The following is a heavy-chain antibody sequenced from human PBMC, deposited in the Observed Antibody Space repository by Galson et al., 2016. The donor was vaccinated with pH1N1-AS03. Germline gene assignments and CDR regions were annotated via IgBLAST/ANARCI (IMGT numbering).Heavy chain of an antibody. CDR3: ARDIAPPLGISGWRLDL. D-gene: IGHD6-19*01. CDR2: IIPHFDTA. Sequence: SVKVSCKVSGGSFGNFGFSWVRQAPGQGLEWMGRIIPHFDTANYAQRFRGRVTIAADESATTAYLELSSLRADDTAVYFCARDIAPPLGISGWRLDLGGQGTLVTVSS. V-gene: IGHV1-69*13. J-gene: IGHJ4*02. CDR1: GGSFGNFG.